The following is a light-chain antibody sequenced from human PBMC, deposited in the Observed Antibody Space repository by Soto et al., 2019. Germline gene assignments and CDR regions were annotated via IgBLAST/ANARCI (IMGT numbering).Light chain of an antibody. J-gene: IGLJ1*01. V-gene: IGLV2-14*03. CDR2: DVA. Sequence: QSALTQPASVSASPGQSITISCTGTSSDVGGSNFVSWYQQHPGKPPKLIIYDVATRPSGVSNRFSGSKSGSTASLIISRLQTEDEADYYCVSFTSSTTYVFGRGTKLTV. CDR1: SSDVGGSNF. CDR3: VSFTSSTTYV.